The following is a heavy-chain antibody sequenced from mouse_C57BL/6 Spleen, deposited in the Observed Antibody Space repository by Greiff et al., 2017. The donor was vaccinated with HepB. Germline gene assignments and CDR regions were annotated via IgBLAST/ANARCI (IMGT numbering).Heavy chain of an antibody. CDR3: TTPSAYYSNYAFAY. CDR2: IDPEDGDT. J-gene: IGHJ3*01. Sequence: EVKLQESGAELVRPGASVKLSCTASGFNIKDYYMHWVKQRPEQGLEWIGRIDPEDGDTEYAPKFQGKATMTADTSSNTAYLQLSSLTSEDTAVYYCTTPSAYYSNYAFAYWGQGTLVTVSA. V-gene: IGHV14-1*01. D-gene: IGHD2-5*01. CDR1: GFNIKDYY.